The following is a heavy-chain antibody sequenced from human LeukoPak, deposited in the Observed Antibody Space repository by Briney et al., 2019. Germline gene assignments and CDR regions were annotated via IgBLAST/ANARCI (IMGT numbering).Heavy chain of an antibody. CDR3: ARDPTPPYSGSYFALVHFDY. V-gene: IGHV3-23*01. CDR1: GFTFSSYA. CDR2: IGPSGGNT. Sequence: GGSLRLSCAASGFTFSSYAMTWVRQAPGKGLEWVSTIGPSGGNTYYADSVKGRFTISRDNRDNSKNTLYLQMNSLRAEDTAVYYCARDPTPPYSGSYFALVHFDYWGQGTPVTVSS. J-gene: IGHJ4*02. D-gene: IGHD1-26*01.